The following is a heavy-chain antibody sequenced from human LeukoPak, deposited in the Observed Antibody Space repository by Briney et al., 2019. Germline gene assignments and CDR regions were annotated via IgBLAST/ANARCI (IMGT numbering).Heavy chain of an antibody. CDR1: GFTFSTYS. Sequence: GGSLRLSCAASGFTFSTYSMNWVRQFPGKGLEWVSYISNIGSTIYYADSVKGRITISRDNAKNTLYLQMYSMRAADTAVYYCARGPYSSSNYFDYWGQGTLVTVSS. V-gene: IGHV3-48*01. D-gene: IGHD6-6*01. CDR2: ISNIGSTI. CDR3: ARGPYSSSNYFDY. J-gene: IGHJ4*02.